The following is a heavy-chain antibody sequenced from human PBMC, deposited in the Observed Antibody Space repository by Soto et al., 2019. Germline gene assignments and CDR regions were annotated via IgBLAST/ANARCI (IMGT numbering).Heavy chain of an antibody. CDR2: ISNDGTKE. Sequence: QVQLVESGGDVVQPGRSLRLSCAASGFTFNSYGMHWVRQAPGKGLEWVAIISNDGTKEKYADSVKGRFTISRDNSKNTLYLQMNSLTPEDTAVYFCGKGCIGGGYCFFLAHWGLGTLVTVSS. V-gene: IGHV3-30*18. CDR1: GFTFNSYG. CDR3: GKGCIGGGYCFFLAH. D-gene: IGHD2-21*02. J-gene: IGHJ4*02.